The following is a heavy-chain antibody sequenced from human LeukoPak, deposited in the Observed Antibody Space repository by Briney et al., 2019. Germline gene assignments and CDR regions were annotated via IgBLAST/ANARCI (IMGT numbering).Heavy chain of an antibody. CDR1: GFTFSSYD. CDR3: ARAPSEIGGYYPEYFRH. Sequence: GGSLRLSCAASGFTFSSYDMHWVHQATGKGLEWVSAIGTAGDTYYPGSVKGRFTISRDNAKNTVSLQMNSLRAEDTGVYYCARAPSEIGGYYPEYFRHWGQGTLVTVSS. J-gene: IGHJ1*01. D-gene: IGHD3-22*01. V-gene: IGHV3-13*01. CDR2: IGTAGDT.